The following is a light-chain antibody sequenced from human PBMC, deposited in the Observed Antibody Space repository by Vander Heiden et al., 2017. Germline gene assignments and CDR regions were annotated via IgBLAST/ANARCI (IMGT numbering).Light chain of an antibody. CDR1: ISNIGRNT. Sequence: QSVLTQPPSASGTPGQRVTISCSGSISNIGRNTVNCYQHLPGTAPKLLINSNNQRPSGVPDRFSASKSGTSASLAISGLQSEDEAVYYCAAWDDSLNGLYVFGSGTKVTVL. J-gene: IGLJ1*01. CDR2: SNN. CDR3: AAWDDSLNGLYV. V-gene: IGLV1-44*01.